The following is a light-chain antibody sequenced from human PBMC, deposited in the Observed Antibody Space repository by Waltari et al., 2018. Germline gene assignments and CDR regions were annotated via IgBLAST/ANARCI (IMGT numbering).Light chain of an antibody. CDR1: KLGDKY. CDR2: HHN. J-gene: IGLJ2*01. V-gene: IGLV3-1*01. CDR3: QAWDSSTGVI. Sequence: SYELTQPPSVSVSPGRTATLTCSGDKLGDKYASWYQQKPGQSPVPVIYHHNNRPSGIPERSAGSNSGNTATLTISGIQAMDEADYYCQAWDSSTGVIFGGGTKLTVL.